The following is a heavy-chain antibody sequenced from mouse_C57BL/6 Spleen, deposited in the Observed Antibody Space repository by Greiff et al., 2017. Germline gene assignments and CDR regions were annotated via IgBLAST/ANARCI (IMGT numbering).Heavy chain of an antibody. V-gene: IGHV1-55*01. CDR1: GYTFTSYW. CDR2: IYPGSGST. Sequence: VQLQESGAELVKPGASVKMSCKASGYTFTSYWITWVKQRPGQGLEWIGDIYPGSGSTNYNEKFKSKATLTVDTSSSTAYMQLSSLTSEDSAVYYCAAQARDYAMDYWGQGTSVTVSS. CDR3: AAQARDYAMDY. J-gene: IGHJ4*01. D-gene: IGHD3-2*02.